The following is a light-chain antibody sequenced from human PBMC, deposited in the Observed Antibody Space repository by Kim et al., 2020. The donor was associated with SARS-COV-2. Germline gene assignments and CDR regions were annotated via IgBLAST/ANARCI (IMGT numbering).Light chain of an antibody. J-gene: IGKJ2*01. Sequence: LSWSPGERATRACRASQSVSSNFAWYQQKPGQAPRLLIYGASTRATGIPARFSGSGSGTEFTLTISSLQSEDFAVYYCQQYNNWYTFGQGTKLEI. CDR1: QSVSSN. V-gene: IGKV3-15*01. CDR2: GAS. CDR3: QQYNNWYT.